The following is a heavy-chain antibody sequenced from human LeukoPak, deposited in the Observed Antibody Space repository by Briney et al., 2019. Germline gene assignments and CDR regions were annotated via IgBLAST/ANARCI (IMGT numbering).Heavy chain of an antibody. CDR2: INCNSNSI. J-gene: IGHJ6*02. V-gene: IGHV3-9*01. CDR1: GFTFGDCA. CDR3: ARNNGMDV. Sequence: GGSLRLSCAASGFTFGDCAMHWVRQAPGKGLEWVSGINCNSNSIGYADSVKGRFTISRDHAKNSLYLQMNSLRAEDTALYHCARNNGMDVWGQGTTVIVSS.